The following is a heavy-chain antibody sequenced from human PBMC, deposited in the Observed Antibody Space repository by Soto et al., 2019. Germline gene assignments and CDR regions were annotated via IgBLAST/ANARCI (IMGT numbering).Heavy chain of an antibody. CDR2: IYYSGST. V-gene: IGHV4-31*03. D-gene: IGHD6-13*01. CDR1: GGSISSGGYY. CDR3: AREGLYSSSWYFDY. J-gene: IGHJ4*02. Sequence: SETLSLTCTVSGGSISSGGYYWSWIRQHPGKGLEWIGYIYYSGSTYYNPSLKSRVTISVDTSKNQFSLKLSSVTAADTAVYYCAREGLYSSSWYFDYWGQGTLVTVSS.